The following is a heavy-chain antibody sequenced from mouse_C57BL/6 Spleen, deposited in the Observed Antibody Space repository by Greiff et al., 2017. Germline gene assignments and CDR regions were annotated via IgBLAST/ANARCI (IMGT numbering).Heavy chain of an antibody. CDR2: ISYDGSN. CDR3: ARGEDGNPWFAY. CDR1: GYSITSGYY. V-gene: IGHV3-6*01. D-gene: IGHD2-1*01. J-gene: IGHJ3*01. Sequence: EVQLVESGPGLVKPSQSLSLTCSVTGYSITSGYYWNWIRQFPGNKLEWMGFISYDGSNNYNPSLKNRISITRDTSKNQFFLKLNSVTTEDTATYYCARGEDGNPWFAYWGQGTLVTVSA.